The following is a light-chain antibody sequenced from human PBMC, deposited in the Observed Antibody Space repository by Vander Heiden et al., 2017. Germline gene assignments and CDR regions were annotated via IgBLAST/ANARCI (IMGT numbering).Light chain of an antibody. CDR1: RNIGNY. CDR3: QQSYSTPWT. V-gene: IGKV1-39*01. J-gene: IGKJ1*01. Sequence: DTPMSQTPSSLSASVGDRVTITCRASRNIGNYLNWYQHRPGKAPKLLIYAASSLQSGVPSRFSGSGSGTDFTLTISSLQPEDFATYYCQQSYSTPWTFGQGTKLEIK. CDR2: AAS.